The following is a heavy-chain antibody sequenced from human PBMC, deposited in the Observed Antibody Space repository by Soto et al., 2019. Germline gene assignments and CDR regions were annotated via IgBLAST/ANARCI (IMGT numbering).Heavy chain of an antibody. CDR2: IIPILDTI. D-gene: IGHD2-8*02. CDR1: GGTFSSFT. Sequence: QLQLVQSGSEVKKPGSSVKVSCKASGGTFSSFTITWVRQAPGQGLEWMGRIIPILDTINYAQKFQGRLTITADTSSRTGFMELTSLRSDDTAMYYCARTHVLVGGEVFDFWGQGTMVTVSS. V-gene: IGHV1-69*08. J-gene: IGHJ3*01. CDR3: ARTHVLVGGEVFDF.